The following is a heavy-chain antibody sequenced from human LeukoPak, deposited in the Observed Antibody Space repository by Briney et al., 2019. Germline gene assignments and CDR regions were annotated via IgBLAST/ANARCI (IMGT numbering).Heavy chain of an antibody. Sequence: SETLSPTCAVYGGSFSGYYWSWIRQPPGKGLEWIGEINHSGSTNYNPSLKSRVTISVDTSKNQFSLKLISVTAADTAMYYCASPEVPPGTDSSFQHWGQGTLVTVSS. J-gene: IGHJ1*01. CDR3: ASPEVPPGTDSSFQH. CDR2: INHSGST. D-gene: IGHD2-2*01. V-gene: IGHV4-34*01. CDR1: GGSFSGYY.